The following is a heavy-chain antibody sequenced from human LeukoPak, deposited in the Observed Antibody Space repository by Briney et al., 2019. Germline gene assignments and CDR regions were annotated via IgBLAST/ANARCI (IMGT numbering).Heavy chain of an antibody. CDR3: AKRRITCSGGSCYAAGEFDL. Sequence: GGSLRLSCAASGFTFSSYAMSWVRQAPGKGLEWVSAISGSGGSTYYADSVKGRFTISRDNSKNTLYLQMNSLRAEDTAVYYCAKRRITCSGGSCYAAGEFDLWGQGTLVTVSS. V-gene: IGHV3-23*01. D-gene: IGHD2-15*01. CDR1: GFTFSSYA. CDR2: ISGSGGST. J-gene: IGHJ5*02.